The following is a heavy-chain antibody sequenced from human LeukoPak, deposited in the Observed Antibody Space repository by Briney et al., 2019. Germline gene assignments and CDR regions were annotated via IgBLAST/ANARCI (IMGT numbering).Heavy chain of an antibody. CDR3: ARGVGAARPLDY. D-gene: IGHD1-26*01. J-gene: IGHJ4*02. CDR2: MNPNSGNT. Sequence: ASVKVSCKASGYTFTSYYMHWVRQATGQGLEWMGWMNPNSGNTGYAQKFQGRVTITRNTSISTAYMELSSLRSEDTAVYYCARGVGAARPLDYWGQGTLVTVSS. CDR1: GYTFTSYY. V-gene: IGHV1-8*03.